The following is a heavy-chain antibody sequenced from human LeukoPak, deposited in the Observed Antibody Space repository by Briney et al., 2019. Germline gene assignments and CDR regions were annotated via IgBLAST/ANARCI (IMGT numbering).Heavy chain of an antibody. Sequence: ASVKVSCKASGYTFSSYAISWVRQAPGQGLEWMGGIIPIFGTANYAQKFQGRVTITADESTSTAYMELSSLRSEDTAVYYCARDLSGWSGNKYYFDYWGQGTLVTVSS. CDR2: IIPIFGTA. J-gene: IGHJ4*02. CDR3: ARDLSGWSGNKYYFDY. CDR1: GYTFSSYA. D-gene: IGHD3-3*01. V-gene: IGHV1-69*13.